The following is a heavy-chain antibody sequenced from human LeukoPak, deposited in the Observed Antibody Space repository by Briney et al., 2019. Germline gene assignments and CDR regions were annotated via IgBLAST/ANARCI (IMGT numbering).Heavy chain of an antibody. J-gene: IGHJ4*02. D-gene: IGHD6-25*01. CDR3: ASQKGGIAASTGY. CDR1: GGSISSSSYY. V-gene: IGHV4-39*01. Sequence: SETLSLTCTVSGGSISSSSYYWGWIRQPPGKGLEWIGSLYYSGSTYYNPSLKSRVTISVDTSKNQFSLKLSSVTAADTAVYYCASQKGGIAASTGYWGQGTLVTVSS. CDR2: LYYSGST.